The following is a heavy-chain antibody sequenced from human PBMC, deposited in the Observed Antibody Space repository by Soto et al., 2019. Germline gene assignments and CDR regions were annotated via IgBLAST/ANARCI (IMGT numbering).Heavy chain of an antibody. V-gene: IGHV4-59*01. D-gene: IGHD6-19*01. CDR1: GAPISSYY. J-gene: IGHJ5*02. CDR3: ARGPQWLRSDNWFDP. CDR2: IHYSGAA. Sequence: SETLSLTCSVSGAPISSYYWSWVRQPPGKGLEWIGNIHYSGAATYNPSLESRVTISLDTSTQFSLRVTSVTAADTAVYYCARGPQWLRSDNWFDPWGQGTLVTVSS.